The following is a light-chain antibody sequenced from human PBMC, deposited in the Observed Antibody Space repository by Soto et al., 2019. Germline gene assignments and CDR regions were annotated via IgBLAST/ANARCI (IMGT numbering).Light chain of an antibody. V-gene: IGKV1-39*01. CDR3: QQSYSTTWT. J-gene: IGKJ1*01. Sequence: IQMTQSPSSLSASVGDRVTITCRASQGIRNDLGWYQQKPGKAPKLLIYAASSLQSGVPSRFSGSGSETDFTLTISSLQPEDFSTYSCQQSYSTTWTFGQGTKVEIK. CDR1: QGIRND. CDR2: AAS.